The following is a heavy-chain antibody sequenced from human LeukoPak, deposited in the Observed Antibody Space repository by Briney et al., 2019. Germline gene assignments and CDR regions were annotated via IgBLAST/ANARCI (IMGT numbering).Heavy chain of an antibody. CDR3: ASPSGGYCSSTSCYTNNWFDP. CDR2: INPNSGGT. J-gene: IGHJ5*02. Sequence: ASVKVSCKASGYTFTGYYMHWVRRAPGQGLEWMGRINPNSGGTIYAQKFQGRVTMTRDTSISTAYMELSRLRSDDTAVYYCASPSGGYCSSTSCYTNNWFDPWGQGTLVTVSS. V-gene: IGHV1-2*06. CDR1: GYTFTGYY. D-gene: IGHD2-2*02.